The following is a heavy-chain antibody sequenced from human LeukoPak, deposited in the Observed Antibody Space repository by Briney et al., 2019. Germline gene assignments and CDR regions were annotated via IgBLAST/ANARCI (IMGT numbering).Heavy chain of an antibody. D-gene: IGHD6-13*01. V-gene: IGHV7-4-1*02. CDR2: INTNTGNP. CDR3: ARGAPESPGYSSSWYYYYYGMDV. J-gene: IGHJ6*02. Sequence: ASVKVSCKASGYTFTSYAMNWVRQAPGQGLEWMGWINTNTGNPTYAQGFTGRFVFSLDTSVSTAYLQISSLKAEDTAVYYCARGAPESPGYSSSWYYYYYGMDVWGQGTTVTVSS. CDR1: GYTFTSYA.